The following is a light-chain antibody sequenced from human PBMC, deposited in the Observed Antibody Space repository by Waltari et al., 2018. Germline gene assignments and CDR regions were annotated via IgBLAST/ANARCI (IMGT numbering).Light chain of an antibody. V-gene: IGKV3-11*01. Sequence: EIVLTQSPATLSLSPGERATLSCRTSQSVNSYLAWYQHKPGQAPRLLTYDASNRATGIPARFSGSGSGTDFTLTISSLEPDDFALYYCQQRFTWPSITFGQGTRLEIK. J-gene: IGKJ5*01. CDR1: QSVNSY. CDR2: DAS. CDR3: QQRFTWPSIT.